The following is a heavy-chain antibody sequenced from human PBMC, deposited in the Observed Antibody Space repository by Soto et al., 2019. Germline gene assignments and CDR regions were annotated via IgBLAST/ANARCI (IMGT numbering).Heavy chain of an antibody. CDR1: GGTFSSYA. J-gene: IGHJ4*02. CDR3: VFSALMQQQLVTKTRSFDY. V-gene: IGHV1-69*13. Sequence: GASVKGSCKASGGTFSSYAISWVRQAPGQGLEWMGGIIPIFGTANYAQKFQGRVTITADESTSTAYMELSSLRSEDTAVYYCVFSALMQQQLVTKTRSFDYWGQGTLVTVSS. CDR2: IIPIFGTA. D-gene: IGHD6-13*01.